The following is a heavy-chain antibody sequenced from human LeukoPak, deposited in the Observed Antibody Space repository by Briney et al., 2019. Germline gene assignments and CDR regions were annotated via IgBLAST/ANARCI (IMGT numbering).Heavy chain of an antibody. CDR2: FDPEDGET. Sequence: GASVKVSCKVSGYTLTELSMHWVRQAPGKGLEWMGGFDPEDGETIYAQKFQGRVTMTEDTSTDTAYMELSSLRSEDTAVYYCALYYYGSGSYPNFDYWGQGTRVTVSS. CDR3: ALYYYGSGSYPNFDY. V-gene: IGHV1-24*01. J-gene: IGHJ4*02. CDR1: GYTLTELS. D-gene: IGHD3-10*01.